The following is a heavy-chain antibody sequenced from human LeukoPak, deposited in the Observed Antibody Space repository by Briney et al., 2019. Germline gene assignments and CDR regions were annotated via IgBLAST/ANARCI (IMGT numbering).Heavy chain of an antibody. J-gene: IGHJ4*02. D-gene: IGHD3-9*01. CDR1: GYSFTTYW. V-gene: IGHV5-51*01. CDR2: FYPGDSDV. CDR3: ARGASALGTYNIFTGHYIDYFDY. Sequence: GESLKISCKASGYSFTTYWIGWVRQMPGKGLEWMGSFYPGDSDVKYNPSFQGQVTISADNSITSAFLQWGSLRASDTAIYYCARGASALGTYNIFTGHYIDYFDYWGQGTLVTVSS.